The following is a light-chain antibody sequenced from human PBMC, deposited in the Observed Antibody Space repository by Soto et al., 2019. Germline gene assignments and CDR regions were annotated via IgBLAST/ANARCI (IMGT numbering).Light chain of an antibody. J-gene: IGLJ2*01. CDR1: SSNIGNNY. V-gene: IGLV1-51*02. CDR3: GTWDSSLSAGV. CDR2: ENN. Sequence: QSVLTQPPSVSAAPGQKVTISCSGSSSNIGNNYVSWYQQLPGTAPKLLIYENNKRPSGIPDRFSGSKSGTSATRGITGLQTGDEADYYCGTWDSSLSAGVFGGGTQLTVL.